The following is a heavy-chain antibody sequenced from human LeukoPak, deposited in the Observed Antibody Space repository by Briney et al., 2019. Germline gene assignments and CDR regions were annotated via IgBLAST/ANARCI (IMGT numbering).Heavy chain of an antibody. D-gene: IGHD2-21*01. V-gene: IGHV4-59*01. J-gene: IGHJ4*02. CDR1: VGSISSYY. Sequence: SETLSLTCTVSVGSISSYYWSWIRQPPGKGLEWVGDIYYSWITNYNPSLKSRVTISVDTSKRPFSLKLSSVTAADTAVYYCERDQGGDYYFDYWGQGTLVTVSS. CDR2: IYYSWIT. CDR3: ERDQGGDYYFDY.